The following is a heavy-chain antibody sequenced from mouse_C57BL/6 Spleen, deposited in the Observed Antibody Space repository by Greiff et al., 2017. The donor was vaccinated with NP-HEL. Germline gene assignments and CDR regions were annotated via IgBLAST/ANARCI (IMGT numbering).Heavy chain of an antibody. J-gene: IGHJ1*03. CDR1: GYTFTDYY. V-gene: IGHV1-26*01. CDR3: ARRIPMITTVGDV. Sequence: VQLQQSGPELVKPGASVKISCKASGYTFTDYYMNWVKQSHGKSLEWIGDINPNNGGTSYNQKFKGKATLTVDKSSSTAYMELRSLTSEDSAVYYCARRIPMITTVGDVWGTGTTVTVSS. CDR2: INPNNGGT. D-gene: IGHD1-1*01.